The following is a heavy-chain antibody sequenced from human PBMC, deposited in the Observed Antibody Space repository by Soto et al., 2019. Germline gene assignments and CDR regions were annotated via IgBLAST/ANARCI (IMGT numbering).Heavy chain of an antibody. V-gene: IGHV3-11*01. CDR1: GFTFSDYN. D-gene: IGHD3-16*01. J-gene: IGHJ5*02. CDR2: MSGSAATHD. Sequence: QVRLVESGGGLVKPGGSLKLSCAASGFTFSDYNMNWIRHVPGKGLEWISYMSGSAATHDYYARSVKGRFTISRDNAKNSLYLEMNSLAAEDTAVYYCAGGAQGGDYPVLAAWGQGTLVTVSS. CDR3: AGGAQGGDYPVLAA.